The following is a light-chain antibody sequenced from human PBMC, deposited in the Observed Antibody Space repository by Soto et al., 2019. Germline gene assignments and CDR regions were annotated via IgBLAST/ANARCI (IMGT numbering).Light chain of an antibody. CDR1: QSLSSA. J-gene: IGKJ3*01. CDR2: DAS. Sequence: EIMLTQSTSALSLSPGESASMSCRAIQSLSSALAWYQQKPGQAPRLLIHDASSRATGIPDRFSGSGSGTEFTLTISSLQSGDFAVYYCQQYNRWPFTFGPGSKVDIK. V-gene: IGKV3D-15*01. CDR3: QQYNRWPFT.